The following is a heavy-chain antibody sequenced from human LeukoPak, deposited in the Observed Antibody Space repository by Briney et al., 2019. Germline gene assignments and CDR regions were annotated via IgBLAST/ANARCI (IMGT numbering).Heavy chain of an antibody. Sequence: ASVKVSCKASGYTFTSHGISWVRQAPGQGLEWMGWISTYNGNTNYAQKLQGRVSMTTDTSTSTAYMDLRSLRSDDTAVYYCARRRVVVTAPPRYNWFDPWGQGTLVTVSS. J-gene: IGHJ5*02. V-gene: IGHV1-18*01. CDR2: ISTYNGNT. CDR1: GYTFTSHG. CDR3: ARRRVVVTAPPRYNWFDP. D-gene: IGHD2-21*02.